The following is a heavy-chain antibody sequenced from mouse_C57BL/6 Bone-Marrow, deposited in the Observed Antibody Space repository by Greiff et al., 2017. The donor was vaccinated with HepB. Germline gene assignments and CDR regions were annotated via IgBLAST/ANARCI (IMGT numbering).Heavy chain of an antibody. CDR3: ARRNYGNYLFAY. Sequence: DVQLQESGPGLVKPSQSLSLTCSVTGYSITSGYYWNWIRQFPGNKLEWMGYISYDGSNNYNPSLKNRISITRDTSKNQFFLKLNSVTTEDTATYYCARRNYGNYLFAYWGQGTLVTVSA. CDR1: GYSITSGYY. V-gene: IGHV3-6*01. D-gene: IGHD2-1*01. J-gene: IGHJ3*01. CDR2: ISYDGSN.